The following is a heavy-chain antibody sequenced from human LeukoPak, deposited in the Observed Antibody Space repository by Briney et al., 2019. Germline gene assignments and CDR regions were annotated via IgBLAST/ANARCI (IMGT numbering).Heavy chain of an antibody. J-gene: IGHJ4*02. V-gene: IGHV1-2*02. CDR3: ARDGSNWNDLDY. CDR2: INPNSGGT. Sequence: ASVKVSCKASGYTFTGYYMHWVRQAPGQGLEWMGWINPNSGGTNYAQKFQGRVTMTRDTSISTAYMELRSLRSDDTAVYYCARDGSNWNDLDYWGQGTLVTVSS. D-gene: IGHD1-20*01. CDR1: GYTFTGYY.